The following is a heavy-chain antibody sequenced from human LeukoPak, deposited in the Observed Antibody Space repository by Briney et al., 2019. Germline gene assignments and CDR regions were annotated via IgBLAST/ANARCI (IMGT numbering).Heavy chain of an antibody. CDR3: AKSGYSYGFDWFDP. J-gene: IGHJ5*02. D-gene: IGHD5-18*01. Sequence: PGGSLRLSCAASGFTFGSYDMTWVRQAPGRGLEWVSSIRPSGDNTYYGDSVKGRFTISRDNSKNTLYLQMNSLRAEDTAVYYCAKSGYSYGFDWFDPWGQGTLVTVSS. CDR2: IRPSGDNT. V-gene: IGHV3-23*01. CDR1: GFTFGSYD.